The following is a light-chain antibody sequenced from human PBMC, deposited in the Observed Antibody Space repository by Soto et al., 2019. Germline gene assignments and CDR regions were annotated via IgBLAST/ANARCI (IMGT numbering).Light chain of an antibody. CDR3: QTWGPGIRV. V-gene: IGLV4-69*02. CDR2: INRDGSH. J-gene: IGLJ3*02. CDR1: SEHSAYA. Sequence: QLVVTQSPSASASLGASVRLTCTLSSEHSAYATAWHQQLPARGPRYLMTINRDGSHTKGDGIPDRFSGSKSGAERYLTISSLQSEDEADYYCQTWGPGIRVFGGGTKLTVL.